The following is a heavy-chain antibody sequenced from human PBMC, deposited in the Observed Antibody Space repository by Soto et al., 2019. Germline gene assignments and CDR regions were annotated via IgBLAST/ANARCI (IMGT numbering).Heavy chain of an antibody. CDR1: GGTFSSYT. V-gene: IGHV1-69*02. CDR3: ATAYCGGDCYAPENAFDI. Sequence: QVQLVQSGAEVKKPGSSVKVSCKASGGTFSSYTISWVRQAPGQGLEWMGRIITILGIANYAQKFQGRVTITADKSTSTAYMELSSLRSEDTAVYYCATAYCGGDCYAPENAFDIWGQGTMVTVSS. J-gene: IGHJ3*02. D-gene: IGHD2-21*02. CDR2: IITILGIA.